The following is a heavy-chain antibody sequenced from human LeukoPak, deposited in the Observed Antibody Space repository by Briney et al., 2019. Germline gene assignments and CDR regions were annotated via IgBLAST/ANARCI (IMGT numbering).Heavy chain of an antibody. CDR3: VGGAISHYYFDY. D-gene: IGHD3-16*01. J-gene: IGHJ4*02. CDR2: FDPEDGET. Sequence: ASVKVSCKVSGYTLTELSMHWVRQAPGKGLEWMGGFDPEDGETIYAQKFQGRVTMTEDTSTDTAYMELSSLRSEDTAVYYCVGGAISHYYFDYWGQGTLVTVSS. CDR1: GYTLTELS. V-gene: IGHV1-24*01.